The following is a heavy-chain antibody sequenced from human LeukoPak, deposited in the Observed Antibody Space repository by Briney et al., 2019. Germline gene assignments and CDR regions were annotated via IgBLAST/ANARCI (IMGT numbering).Heavy chain of an antibody. D-gene: IGHD3-3*01. CDR2: INPNSGGT. CDR1: GYTFTVYY. V-gene: IGHV1-2*02. Sequence: ASVKVSCKASGYTFTVYYMHWVRQAPGQGLEWMGWINPNSGGTNYAQKFQGRVTMTRDTSISTAYMELSRLRSDDTAVYYCAKGRDSWSNKIDYWGQGTLVTVSS. CDR3: AKGRDSWSNKIDY. J-gene: IGHJ4*02.